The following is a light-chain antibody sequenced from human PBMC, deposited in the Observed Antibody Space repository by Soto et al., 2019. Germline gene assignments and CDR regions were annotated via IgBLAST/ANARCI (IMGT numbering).Light chain of an antibody. V-gene: IGKV3-20*01. J-gene: IGKJ2*01. CDR3: QQYDNSLYT. Sequence: EIVLMQSPGTLSLSPGERATLSCRASQSVSSTYLAWYQQKPGQPPRLLIYAASSRATGIPDRFSGTGSGTDFTLTISRLEPEDFAVYYCQQYDNSLYTFGPGTKLEIK. CDR2: AAS. CDR1: QSVSSTY.